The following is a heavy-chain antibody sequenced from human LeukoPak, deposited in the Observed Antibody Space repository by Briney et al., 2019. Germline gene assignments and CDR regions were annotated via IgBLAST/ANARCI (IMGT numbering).Heavy chain of an antibody. CDR2: INTNTGNP. Sequence: ASVKVSCKASGYTLTSYAMNWVRQAPGQGLEWMGWINTNTGNPTYAQGFTGRFVFSLDTSVSTAYLQISSLKAEDTAVYYCARREYYDFWSGYLPPGYYYYGMDVWGQGTTVTVSS. CDR3: ARREYYDFWSGYLPPGYYYYGMDV. CDR1: GYTLTSYA. D-gene: IGHD3-3*01. V-gene: IGHV7-4-1*02. J-gene: IGHJ6*02.